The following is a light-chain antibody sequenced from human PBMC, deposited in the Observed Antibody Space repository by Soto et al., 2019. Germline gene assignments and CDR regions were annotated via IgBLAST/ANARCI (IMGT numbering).Light chain of an antibody. V-gene: IGKV1-5*02. CDR2: GAS. J-gene: IGKJ1*01. CDR3: QQYNTYPWT. CDR1: QSVSDW. Sequence: DIQXXQSPSTLSAXXXXRVTXVXXASQSVSDWLAWYQQRPGKAPKVLIYGASSLESGVPSRFRGSGSGTEFIFTISSLQPDDFATYYCQQYNTYPWTFGQGTKVEIK.